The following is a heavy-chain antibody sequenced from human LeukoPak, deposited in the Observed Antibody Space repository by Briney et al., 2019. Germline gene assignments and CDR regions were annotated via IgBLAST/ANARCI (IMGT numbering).Heavy chain of an antibody. D-gene: IGHD2-2*01. V-gene: IGHV3-30-3*01. Sequence: GGSLRLSCATSGFTFSSYAMHWVRQAPGKGLEWVAVISYDGSNKYYADSVKGRFTISRDNSKNTLYLQMNSLRAEDTAVYYCAKGVLPYYYYYMNVWGKGTTVTVSS. CDR3: AKGVLPYYYYYMNV. CDR1: GFTFSSYA. J-gene: IGHJ6*03. CDR2: ISYDGSNK.